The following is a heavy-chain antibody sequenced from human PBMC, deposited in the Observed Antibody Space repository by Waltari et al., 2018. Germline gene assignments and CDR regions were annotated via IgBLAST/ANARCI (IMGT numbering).Heavy chain of an antibody. D-gene: IGHD4-17*01. Sequence: QVQLVQSGTEVKKPEARVKVSCKPSGYTFISYSMHWVRQAPGQRPEWMGWINVGNGDTKYSQEFQGRVTITSDTFARTTYMELRSLRSEDMAVYFCARGSRLPFFAWWGQGTLVTVSS. CDR3: ARGSRLPFFAW. V-gene: IGHV1-3*03. CDR2: INVGNGDT. CDR1: GYTFISYS. J-gene: IGHJ4*02.